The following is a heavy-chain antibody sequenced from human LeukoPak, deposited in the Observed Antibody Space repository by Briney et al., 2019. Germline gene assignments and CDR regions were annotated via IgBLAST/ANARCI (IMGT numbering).Heavy chain of an antibody. Sequence: GGSLRLSCAASGFTFSSYGMHWVRQAPGKGLEWVAVISYDGSNKYYADSVKGRFTISRDNSKNTLYLRMNSLRAEDTAVYYCAKDLRYYDSSGYYYWGQGTLVTVSS. CDR3: AKDLRYYDSSGYYY. J-gene: IGHJ4*02. D-gene: IGHD3-22*01. CDR1: GFTFSSYG. CDR2: ISYDGSNK. V-gene: IGHV3-30*18.